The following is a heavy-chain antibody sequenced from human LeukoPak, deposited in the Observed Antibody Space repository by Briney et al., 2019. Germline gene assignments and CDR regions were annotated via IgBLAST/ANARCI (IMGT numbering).Heavy chain of an antibody. CDR2: SNPYSDAT. D-gene: IGHD3-22*01. Sequence: GASVKVSCKASGYTYTGYYMHWVRQAPGQGLDWIGWSNPYSDATKYAQKFQGRVTMSRDTSISTAYMELSRLRSDDTALYYCARGGYYDSSAYVDYWGQGTQVTVSS. J-gene: IGHJ4*02. CDR3: ARGGYYDSSAYVDY. CDR1: GYTYTGYY. V-gene: IGHV1-2*02.